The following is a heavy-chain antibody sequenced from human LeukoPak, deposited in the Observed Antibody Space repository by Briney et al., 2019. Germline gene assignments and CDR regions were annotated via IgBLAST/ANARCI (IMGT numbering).Heavy chain of an antibody. D-gene: IGHD4-17*01. J-gene: IGHJ4*02. CDR2: ISTNGGST. Sequence: PGGSLRLSCSASGFTFSSYGMHWVRQAPGKGLEYLSAISTNGGSTYYADSVNGRFTISRDNSKNTLYLQMSSLRAEDTAVYYCVRKGYGDYIYDYWGQGTLVTVSS. CDR3: VRKGYGDYIYDY. V-gene: IGHV3-64D*06. CDR1: GFTFSSYG.